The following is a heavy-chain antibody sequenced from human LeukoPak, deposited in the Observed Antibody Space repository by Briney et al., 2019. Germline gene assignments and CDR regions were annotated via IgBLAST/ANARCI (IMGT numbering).Heavy chain of an antibody. V-gene: IGHV3-30*02. CDR3: AKEARTVAGNFDY. J-gene: IGHJ4*02. CDR1: GFTFSSYG. D-gene: IGHD6-19*01. CDR2: IRYDGSNK. Sequence: PGGSLRLSCAASGFTFSSYGMHWVRQAPGKGLEWVAFIRYDGSNKYYADSVKGRFTISRDNSKNTLYLQMNSLRAEDTAVYYCAKEARTVAGNFDYWGQGTLVTVSS.